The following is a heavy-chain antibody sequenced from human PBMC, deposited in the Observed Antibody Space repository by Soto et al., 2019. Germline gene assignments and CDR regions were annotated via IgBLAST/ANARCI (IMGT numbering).Heavy chain of an antibody. V-gene: IGHV1-69*01. CDR2: IIPIFGTA. D-gene: IGHD3-3*01. Sequence: QVQLVQSGAEVKKPGSSVKVSCKASGGTFSSYAISWVRQAPGQGLEWMGGIIPIFGTANYAQKFQGRVTITADESTCTAYMELSSLRSEDTAVYYCARDRRFLEWEGPFDYWGQGTLVTVSS. CDR1: GGTFSSYA. J-gene: IGHJ4*02. CDR3: ARDRRFLEWEGPFDY.